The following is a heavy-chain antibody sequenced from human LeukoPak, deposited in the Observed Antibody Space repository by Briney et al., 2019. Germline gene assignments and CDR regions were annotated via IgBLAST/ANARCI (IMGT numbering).Heavy chain of an antibody. CDR1: GGTFSSYA. J-gene: IGHJ6*03. V-gene: IGHV1-69*13. CDR3: ATGPSKAMVRRYYYYYMDV. D-gene: IGHD5-18*01. Sequence: ASVKVSCKASGGTFSSYAISWVRQAPGQGLEWMGGIIPVFGTANYAQKFQGRVTITADESTSTAYMELSSLRSEDTAVYYCATGPSKAMVRRYYYYYMDVWGKGTTVTISS. CDR2: IIPVFGTA.